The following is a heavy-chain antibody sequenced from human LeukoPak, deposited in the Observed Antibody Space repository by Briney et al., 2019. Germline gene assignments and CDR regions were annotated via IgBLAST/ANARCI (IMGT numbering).Heavy chain of an antibody. V-gene: IGHV1-2*02. CDR3: ARTDLGYCSSTSCYSYYYYYGMDV. Sequence: ASVKVSCMASGYTFTGYYMHWVRQAPGQGLEWMGWINPNSGGTNYAQKFQGRVTITADKSTSTAYMELSSLRSEDTAVYYCARTDLGYCSSTSCYSYYYYYGMDVWGQGTTVTVSS. D-gene: IGHD2-2*02. CDR2: INPNSGGT. CDR1: GYTFTGYY. J-gene: IGHJ6*02.